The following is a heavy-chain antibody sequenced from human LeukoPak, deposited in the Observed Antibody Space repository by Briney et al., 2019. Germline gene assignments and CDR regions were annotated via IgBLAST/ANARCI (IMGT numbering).Heavy chain of an antibody. CDR2: TYYRSQFYT. CDR1: GDSVSSTNVG. Sequence: KRSQTLSLTCAISGDSVSSTNVGWNWIRQSPSSGLEWLGRTYYRSQFYTDYADSVKGRITITPDTSKNQFSLQLSSLTPDDTAVYYCARGTAFDIWSQGTMVTVPS. CDR3: ARGTAFDI. V-gene: IGHV6-1*01. J-gene: IGHJ3*02. D-gene: IGHD1-14*01.